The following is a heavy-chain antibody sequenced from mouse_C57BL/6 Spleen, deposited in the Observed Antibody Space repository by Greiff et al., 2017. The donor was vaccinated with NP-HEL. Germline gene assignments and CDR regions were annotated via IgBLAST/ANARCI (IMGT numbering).Heavy chain of an antibody. J-gene: IGHJ3*01. CDR1: GYTFTSYW. V-gene: IGHV1-69*01. CDR2: IDPSDSYT. Sequence: VQLQQPGAELVMPGASVKLSCKASGYTFTSYWMHWVKQRPGQGLEWIGEIDPSDSYTNYNQKFKGKSTLTVDKSSSTAYMQLSSLTSEDSAVYYCARGLSSAWFAYWGQGTLVTVSA. D-gene: IGHD1-1*02. CDR3: ARGLSSAWFAY.